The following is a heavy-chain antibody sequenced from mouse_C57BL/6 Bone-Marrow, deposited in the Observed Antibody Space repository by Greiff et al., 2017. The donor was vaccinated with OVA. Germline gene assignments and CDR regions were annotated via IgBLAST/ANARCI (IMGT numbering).Heavy chain of an antibody. Sequence: VQLKQSGPELVKPGASVKISCKASGYAFSSSWMNWVKQRPGKGLEWIGRIYPGDGDTNYNGKFKGKATLTADKSSSTAYMQLSSLTSEDSAVYFCARPLYYYAMDYWGQGTSVTVSS. CDR2: IYPGDGDT. CDR1: GYAFSSSW. V-gene: IGHV1-82*01. CDR3: ARPLYYYAMDY. J-gene: IGHJ4*01. D-gene: IGHD1-2*01.